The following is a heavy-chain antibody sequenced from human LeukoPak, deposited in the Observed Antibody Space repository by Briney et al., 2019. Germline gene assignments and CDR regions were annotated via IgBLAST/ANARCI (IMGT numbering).Heavy chain of an antibody. J-gene: IGHJ4*02. CDR3: ARDCAGTTCRDY. V-gene: IGHV3-20*04. D-gene: IGHD1-1*01. CDR2: INWNGGST. Sequence: GGSLRLSCAASGFTFDDYGMSWVRQAPGKGLEWVSGINWNGGSTGYADSVKGRFTTSRDNAKNSLYLQMNSLRAEDTALNYCARDCAGTTCRDYWGQGTLVTVSS. CDR1: GFTFDDYG.